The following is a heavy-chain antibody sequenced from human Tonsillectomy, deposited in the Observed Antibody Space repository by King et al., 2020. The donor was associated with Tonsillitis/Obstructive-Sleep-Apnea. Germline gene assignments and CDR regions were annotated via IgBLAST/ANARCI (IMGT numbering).Heavy chain of an antibody. CDR3: NRISTVAYYFDY. J-gene: IGHJ4*02. Sequence: VQLVESGGGLVQPGGSLILSCAASGFTFSDHYMAWVRQAPGKGLEWVGRTRNKANSYTTEYSASVKGRFTISRDDSKNSLYLQMTSLKTEDTAVYYCNRISTVAYYFDYWGQGTLVTVSS. D-gene: IGHD4-23*01. CDR2: TRNKANSYTT. CDR1: GFTFSDHY. V-gene: IGHV3-72*01.